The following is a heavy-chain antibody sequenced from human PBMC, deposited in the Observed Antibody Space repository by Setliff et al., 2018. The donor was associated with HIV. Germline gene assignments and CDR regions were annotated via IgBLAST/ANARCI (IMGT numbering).Heavy chain of an antibody. Sequence: GESLKISCQGSGFTFTNYWIGWVRQMPGKGLEWIGIVCPGDSDSRYSQSFHGHVTLSVDRSINTAYLQWSSLKASDTAMYYCARVGPGHRDGKIYDTFDIWGQGTLVTVSS. D-gene: IGHD5-12*01. CDR2: VCPGDSDS. CDR1: GFTFTNYW. CDR3: ARVGPGHRDGKIYDTFDI. V-gene: IGHV5-51*01. J-gene: IGHJ3*02.